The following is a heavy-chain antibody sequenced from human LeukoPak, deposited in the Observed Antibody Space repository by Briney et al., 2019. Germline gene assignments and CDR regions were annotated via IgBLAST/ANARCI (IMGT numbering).Heavy chain of an antibody. J-gene: IGHJ4*02. CDR2: IRYDGSNK. Sequence: AGGSLRLSCAASGFTFSSYGMHWVRQAPGKGLEWVAFIRYDGSNKYYADSVKGRFTISRDNSKNTLYLQMNSLRAEDTAVYYCARDRGNYDILTGLDYWGQGTLVTVSS. CDR1: GFTFSSYG. V-gene: IGHV3-30*02. CDR3: ARDRGNYDILTGLDY. D-gene: IGHD3-9*01.